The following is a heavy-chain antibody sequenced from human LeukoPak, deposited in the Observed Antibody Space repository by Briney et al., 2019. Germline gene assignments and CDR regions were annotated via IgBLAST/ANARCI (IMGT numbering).Heavy chain of an antibody. CDR2: IYYSGST. CDR3: ARGEYSSSFDWFGP. J-gene: IGHJ5*02. V-gene: IGHV4-59*01. D-gene: IGHD6-6*01. Sequence: SETLSLTCTVSGGSISSYYWSWIRQPPGKGLEWIGYIYYSGSTNYNPSLKSRVTISVDTSKNQFSLKLSSVTAADTAVYYCARGEYSSSFDWFGPWGQGTLVTVSS. CDR1: GGSISSYY.